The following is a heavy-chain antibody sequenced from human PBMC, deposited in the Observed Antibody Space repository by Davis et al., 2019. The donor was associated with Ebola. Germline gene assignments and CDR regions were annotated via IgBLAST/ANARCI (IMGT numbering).Heavy chain of an antibody. D-gene: IGHD3-9*01. Sequence: HTGGSLRLSCVASGFPLSNNWIHWVRQAPGKGLVWVSRINYDGSATGYADSMKGRFTISRDNAKNTVFLQMNSLRAEDTAVYYCTRDFDWEGGYWGQGTLVTVSS. CDR3: TRDFDWEGGY. J-gene: IGHJ4*02. CDR1: GFPLSNNW. V-gene: IGHV3-74*01. CDR2: INYDGSAT.